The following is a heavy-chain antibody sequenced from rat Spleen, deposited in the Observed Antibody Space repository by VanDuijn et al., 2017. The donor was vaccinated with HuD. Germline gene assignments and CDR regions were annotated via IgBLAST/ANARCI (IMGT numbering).Heavy chain of an antibody. CDR3: ATDRNYGGYSELHWFAY. CDR2: ISTGGGNT. Sequence: EVQLVETGGGLVQPGRSLKLSCAASGFTFSDYYMAWVRQAPTKGLEWVASISTGGGNTYYRDSVKGRFTISRDNAKSTQYLQMDSLRSEDTATYYCATDRNYGGYSELHWFAYWGQGTLVTVSS. D-gene: IGHD1-11*01. J-gene: IGHJ3*01. CDR1: GFTFSDYY. V-gene: IGHV5-25*01.